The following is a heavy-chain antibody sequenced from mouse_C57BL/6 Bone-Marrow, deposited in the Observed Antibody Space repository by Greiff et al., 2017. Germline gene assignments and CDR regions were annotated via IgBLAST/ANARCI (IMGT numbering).Heavy chain of an antibody. CDR3: ASSDYCGTSRDY. J-gene: IGHJ2*01. V-gene: IGHV1-55*01. D-gene: IGHD1-1*01. CDR1: GYTFTSYW. CDR2: IYPGSGST. Sequence: VQLQHPGAELVKPGASVKMSCKASGYTFTSYWITWVKQRPGQGLEWIGYIYPGSGSTNYNEKFKSKATLTVDKSSSTAYMQLSSLTSEDSAVYCCASSDYCGTSRDYWGQGTTLTVSA.